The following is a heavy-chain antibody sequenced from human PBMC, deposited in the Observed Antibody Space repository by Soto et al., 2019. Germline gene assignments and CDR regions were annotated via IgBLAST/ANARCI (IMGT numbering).Heavy chain of an antibody. V-gene: IGHV3-30-3*01. Sequence: QVQLVESGGGVVQPGRSLRLSCAASGFTFSSYAMHWVRQAPGKGLEWVAVISYDGSNKNYADSVKGRFTISRDNSKNTLYLQLISMSAEDTAVYYCATGSDFWSGYYYPYGMDVWGQGTTVTVSS. D-gene: IGHD3-3*01. J-gene: IGHJ6*02. CDR2: ISYDGSNK. CDR3: ATGSDFWSGYYYPYGMDV. CDR1: GFTFSSYA.